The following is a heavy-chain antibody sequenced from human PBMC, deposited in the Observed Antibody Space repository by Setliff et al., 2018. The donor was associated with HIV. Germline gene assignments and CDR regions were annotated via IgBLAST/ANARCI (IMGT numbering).Heavy chain of an antibody. CDR1: GYRFMSYG. V-gene: IGHV1-18*01. CDR2: TSSFSGAT. Sequence: ASVKVSCKGSGYRFMSYGFTWVRQAPGQGLEWVGWTSSFSGATKYSQNLQGRVTMTTDTSTITAYMELRSLKSDDTAVYYCAREVDGLELDHWGQGTLVTVSS. J-gene: IGHJ4*02. CDR3: AREVDGLELDH.